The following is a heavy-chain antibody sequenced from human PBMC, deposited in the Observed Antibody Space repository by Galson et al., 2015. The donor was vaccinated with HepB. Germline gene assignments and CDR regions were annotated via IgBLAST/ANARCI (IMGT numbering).Heavy chain of an antibody. J-gene: IGHJ4*02. V-gene: IGHV3-23*01. CDR2: ISGSGGST. CDR1: GFTFSSHA. CDR3: AKVGYGWTDGYFVY. Sequence: SLRLSCAASGFTFSSHAMSWVRQAPGKGLEWVSAISGSGGSTYYADSVKGRFTISRDNSKNTLYLQMNSLRAEDTAVYYCAKVGYGWTDGYFVYWGQGTLVTVSS. D-gene: IGHD5-18*01.